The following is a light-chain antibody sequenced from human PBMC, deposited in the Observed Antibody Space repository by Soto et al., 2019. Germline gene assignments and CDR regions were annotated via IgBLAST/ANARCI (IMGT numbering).Light chain of an antibody. CDR3: QQSYSTPRT. CDR1: QSISIY. Sequence: DIQMTQSPSSLSASVGDRVTITCRASQSISIYLHWYQQKSGKAPKLLIYAASSLQRGVPSRFSGSGSGTDFTLTITSLQPEDFATYYCQQSYSTPRTFGQGTKVEIK. CDR2: AAS. J-gene: IGKJ2*01. V-gene: IGKV1-39*01.